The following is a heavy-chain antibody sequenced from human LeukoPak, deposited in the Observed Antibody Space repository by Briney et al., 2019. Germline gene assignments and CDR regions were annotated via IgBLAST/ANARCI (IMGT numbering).Heavy chain of an antibody. D-gene: IGHD6-19*01. V-gene: IGHV3-72*01. CDR3: VRRVDSSGWYLFEY. CDR1: GFTFSDHY. J-gene: IGHJ4*02. Sequence: PGGSLRLSCAASGFTFSDHYMDWVRQAPGKGLEWVGRIRNKVNSYTTEYAASVKGRFTISRDDSKNSLYLQMSSLKTEDTAVYYCVRRVDSSGWYLFEYWGRGTLVTVSS. CDR2: IRNKVNSYTT.